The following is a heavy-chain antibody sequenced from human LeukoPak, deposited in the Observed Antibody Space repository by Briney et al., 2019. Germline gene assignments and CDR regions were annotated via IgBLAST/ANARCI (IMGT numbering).Heavy chain of an antibody. Sequence: GGSLRLSCAASGFTFSSYAMSWVRQAPGKGLEWVSAISGSGGSTYYADSVKGRFTISRDNSKNTLYLQMNSLRAEDTAVYYCAKVPLPITMIVVVITYWFDYWGQGTLVTVSS. CDR3: AKVPLPITMIVVVITYWFDY. CDR1: GFTFSSYA. D-gene: IGHD3-22*01. CDR2: ISGSGGST. J-gene: IGHJ4*02. V-gene: IGHV3-23*01.